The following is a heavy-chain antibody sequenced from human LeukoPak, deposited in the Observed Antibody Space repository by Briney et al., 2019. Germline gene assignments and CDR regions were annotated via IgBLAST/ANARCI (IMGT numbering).Heavy chain of an antibody. D-gene: IGHD3-22*01. CDR1: GGSISSYY. CDR2: IYYSGST. Sequence: SETLSLTCTVSGGSISSYYWSWIRQPPGKGLEWIGYIYYSGSTNYNPSLKSRVTISVDTSKNQFSLKLSSVTAADTAVYYCARVDPYYYDSSGSFGYWGQGTLVTVSS. CDR3: ARVDPYYYDSSGSFGY. J-gene: IGHJ4*02. V-gene: IGHV4-59*01.